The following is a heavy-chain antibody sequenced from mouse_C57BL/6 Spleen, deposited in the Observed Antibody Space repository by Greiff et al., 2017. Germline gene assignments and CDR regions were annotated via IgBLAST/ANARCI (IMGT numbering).Heavy chain of an antibody. CDR3: ARKGGRGYFDV. Sequence: QVQLQQSGPELVKPGASVKISCKASGYAFSSSWMNWVKQRPGKGLEWIGRIYPGDGDTKYNGKFKGKATLTADKSSSTAYMQLSSLTSEDSAVYFCARKGGRGYFDVWGTGTTVTVSS. CDR2: IYPGDGDT. V-gene: IGHV1-82*01. J-gene: IGHJ1*03. CDR1: GYAFSSSW.